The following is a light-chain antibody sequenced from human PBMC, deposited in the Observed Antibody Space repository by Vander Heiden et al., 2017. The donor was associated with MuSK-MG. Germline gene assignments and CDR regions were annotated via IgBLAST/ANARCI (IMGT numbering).Light chain of an antibody. J-gene: IGLJ3*02. V-gene: IGLV1-44*01. CDR1: SSNIGSNT. CDR2: SNT. Sequence: QSVLPQPPAASWTPGQMLPISASGGSSNIGSNTVNWYQQPPGTAPKLLIYSNTQRPSGVPDRFSGSKSGTSASPAISGLQAEDEADYYCAAWDDSLNGRVFGGGTKLTVL. CDR3: AAWDDSLNGRV.